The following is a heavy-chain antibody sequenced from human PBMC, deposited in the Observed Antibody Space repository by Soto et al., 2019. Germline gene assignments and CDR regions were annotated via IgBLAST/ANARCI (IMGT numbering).Heavy chain of an antibody. J-gene: IGHJ4*02. Sequence: SETLSLTCSVSGGSVSNKTYYWSWIRQPPGKRLEWIGYVYYSGTTNYNPSLKSRVTISVDLSKNQFSLRLSSVTTADTALYYCASTTAVPNTLRSRYFFDYWGQGTLVTSPQ. CDR2: VYYSGTT. D-gene: IGHD4-17*01. V-gene: IGHV4-61*01. CDR3: ASTTAVPNTLRSRYFFDY. CDR1: GGSVSNKTYY.